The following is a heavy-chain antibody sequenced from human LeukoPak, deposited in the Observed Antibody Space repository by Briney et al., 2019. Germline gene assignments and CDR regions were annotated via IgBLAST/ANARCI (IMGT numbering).Heavy chain of an antibody. D-gene: IGHD1-1*01. J-gene: IGHJ6*03. CDR3: AKFSVEFYYYYMDV. CDR2: ISGSGGST. V-gene: IGHV3-23*01. Sequence: PGGSLRLSCAASGFTFSSYAMSWVRQAPGKGLEWVSAISGSGGSTYYADSVKGRFTISRDNSKNTLYLQMNSLRAEDTAVYYCAKFSVEFYYYYMDVWGKGTTVTVSS. CDR1: GFTFSSYA.